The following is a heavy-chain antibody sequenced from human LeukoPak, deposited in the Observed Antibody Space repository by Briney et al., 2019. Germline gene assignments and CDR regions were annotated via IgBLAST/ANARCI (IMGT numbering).Heavy chain of an antibody. J-gene: IGHJ4*02. CDR2: IYYSGST. V-gene: IGHV4-59*01. CDR1: GGSISSYY. Sequence: ETLSLTCTVSGGSISSYYWSGIRQPPGKGLEWIGYIYYSGSTTYTPSLKSRVTISVNTPKTQFSLKLSSVTAADTAVYYCSRAYPYCTSTSCQPLWGQGTLVTVSS. CDR3: SRAYPYCTSTSCQPL. D-gene: IGHD2-2*01.